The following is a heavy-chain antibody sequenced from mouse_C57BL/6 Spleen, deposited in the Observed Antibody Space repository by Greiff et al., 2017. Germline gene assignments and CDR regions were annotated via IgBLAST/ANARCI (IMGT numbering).Heavy chain of an antibody. CDR2: INPNSGST. CDR3: DLHYYGSSGDD. D-gene: IGHD1-1*01. V-gene: IGHV1-64*01. Sequence: QVQLQQPGAELVKPGASVKLSCKASGYTFTSYWMHWVKQRPGQGLEWIGMINPNSGSTNYNEKFKSKATLTVDKSSSTAYMQLSSLTSEDSAVYYCDLHYYGSSGDDWGQGTTLTVSS. J-gene: IGHJ2*01. CDR1: GYTFTSYW.